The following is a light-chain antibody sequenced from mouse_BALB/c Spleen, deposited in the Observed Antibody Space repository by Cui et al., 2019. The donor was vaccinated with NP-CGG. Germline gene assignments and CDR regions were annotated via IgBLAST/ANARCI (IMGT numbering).Light chain of an antibody. Sequence: DIVMSQSPSSLAVSAGEQVTMSCKSSQSLLNSRTRKNYLAWYQQKPGQSPKLLIYWASTRESGVPDRFTGSGSGTDFTLTISRVQAEDLAVYYCKQSYNLYTFGGGTKLEIK. J-gene: IGKJ2*01. CDR3: KQSYNLYT. V-gene: IGKV8-21*01. CDR2: WAS. CDR1: QSLLNSRTRKNY.